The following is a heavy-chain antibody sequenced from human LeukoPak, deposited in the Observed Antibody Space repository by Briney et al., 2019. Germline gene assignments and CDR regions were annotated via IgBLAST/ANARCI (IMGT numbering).Heavy chain of an antibody. CDR2: ISSSSSTI. CDR1: GFTFSSYS. J-gene: IGHJ5*02. D-gene: IGHD3/OR15-3a*01. V-gene: IGHV3-48*04. CDR3: ARGDSDWFDP. Sequence: PGGSLRLSCAASGFTFSSYSMNWVRQAPGKGLEWVSYISSSSSTIYYADSVKGRFTISRDNAKNSLYLQMYSLRAEDTAVYYCARGDSDWFDPWGQGTLVSVSS.